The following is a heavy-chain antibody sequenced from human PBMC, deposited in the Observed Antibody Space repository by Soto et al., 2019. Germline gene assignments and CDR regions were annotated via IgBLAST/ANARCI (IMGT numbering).Heavy chain of an antibody. Sequence: SETLSLTCTVSGGSISSYYWSWIRQPPGKGLEWIGYIYYSGRTNYNPSLKSRVTISVDTSKNQFSLKLSSVTAADTAVYYCARRRRFWSGYGEYFDYWGQGTLVTVSS. J-gene: IGHJ4*02. V-gene: IGHV4-59*08. D-gene: IGHD3-3*01. CDR3: ARRRRFWSGYGEYFDY. CDR2: IYYSGRT. CDR1: GGSISSYY.